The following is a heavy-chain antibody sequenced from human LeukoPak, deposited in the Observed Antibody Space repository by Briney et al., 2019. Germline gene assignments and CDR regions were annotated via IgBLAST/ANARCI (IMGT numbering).Heavy chain of an antibody. J-gene: IGHJ3*02. D-gene: IGHD6-13*01. CDR3: ARGSSSWYADAFDI. V-gene: IGHV4-34*01. CDR1: GGSFSGYY. CDR2: INHSGST. Sequence: SETLSLTCAVYGGSFSGYYWSWLRQPPGKGLEWIGEINHSGSTNYNPSLKSRVTISVDTSKIQFSLKLSSVTAADTAVYYCARGSSSWYADAFDIWGQGTMVTVSS.